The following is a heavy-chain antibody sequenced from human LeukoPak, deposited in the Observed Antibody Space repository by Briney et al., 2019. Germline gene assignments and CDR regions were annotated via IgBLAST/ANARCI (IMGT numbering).Heavy chain of an antibody. V-gene: IGHV3-23*01. CDR2: ISDSSGST. D-gene: IGHD5-18*01. J-gene: IGHJ4*02. Sequence: GGSLRLSCAASGFIFSSYAMSWVRQAPGKGLEWVSTISDSSGSTYYADSVKGRFTISRDNAKTSLYLQMNSLRAEDTAVYYCARDLSGVAGYTYGRGIDYWGQGTLVTVSS. CDR1: GFIFSSYA. CDR3: ARDLSGVAGYTYGRGIDY.